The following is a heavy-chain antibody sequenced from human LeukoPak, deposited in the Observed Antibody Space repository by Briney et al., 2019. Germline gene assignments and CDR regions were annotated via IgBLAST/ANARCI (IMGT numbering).Heavy chain of an antibody. V-gene: IGHV1-46*01. Sequence: GASVKVSCKASRNTFTSYYMHWVRQAPGQGLEWMGVINPSGGSTSYAQKFQGRVTMTRDTSTSTVYMELSSLRSEDTAVYYCARVDPGSQRSSNAFDIWGQGTMVTVSS. CDR2: INPSGGST. CDR3: ARVDPGSQRSSNAFDI. D-gene: IGHD1-26*01. CDR1: RNTFTSYY. J-gene: IGHJ3*02.